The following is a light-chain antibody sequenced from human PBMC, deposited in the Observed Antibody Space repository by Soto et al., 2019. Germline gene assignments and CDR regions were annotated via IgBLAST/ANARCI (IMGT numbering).Light chain of an antibody. CDR3: QQRSNWPLT. J-gene: IGKJ4*01. V-gene: IGKV3-11*01. CDR2: DVS. CDR1: QSISSY. Sequence: EIVLTQSPATLSLSPGERATLSCRASQSISSYLAWYQQKPGQAPRLLIFDVSNRATGIPARFSGSGSGTDFTLTSSSLEPDDFAVYYCQQRSNWPLTFGGGTKVEIK.